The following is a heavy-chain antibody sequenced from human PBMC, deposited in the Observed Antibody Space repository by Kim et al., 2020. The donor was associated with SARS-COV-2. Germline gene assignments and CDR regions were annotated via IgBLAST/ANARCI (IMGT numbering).Heavy chain of an antibody. CDR2: IYYSGST. J-gene: IGHJ4*02. CDR1: GGSISSYY. D-gene: IGHD5-12*01. CDR3: AGAVEDGYNAILDY. Sequence: SETLSLTCTVSGGSISSYYWSWMRQPPGKGLEWIGYIYYSGSTNYNPSLKSRVTISVDTSKNQFSLKLSSVTAADTAVYYCAGAVEDGYNAILDYWGQGTLVTVSS. V-gene: IGHV4-59*01.